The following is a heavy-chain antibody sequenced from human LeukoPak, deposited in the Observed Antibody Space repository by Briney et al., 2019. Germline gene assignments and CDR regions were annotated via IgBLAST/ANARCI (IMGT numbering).Heavy chain of an antibody. CDR1: GFTFSSYS. J-gene: IGHJ6*02. CDR2: ISSSSSYI. Sequence: GGSLRLSCAASGFTFSSYSMNWVRQAPGKGLEWVSSISSSSSYIYYADSVKGRFTISRDNDNNSLYLQMNSLRAEDTAVYYCARVGYCSSTSCYTGRDYYYYGMDVWGQGTTVTVSS. CDR3: ARVGYCSSTSCYTGRDYYYYGMDV. D-gene: IGHD2-2*02. V-gene: IGHV3-21*01.